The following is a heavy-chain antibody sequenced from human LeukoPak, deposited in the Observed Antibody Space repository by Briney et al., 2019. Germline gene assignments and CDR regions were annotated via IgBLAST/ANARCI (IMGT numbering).Heavy chain of an antibody. J-gene: IGHJ6*03. CDR3: ARGPRGQWLNYYYYYMDV. V-gene: IGHV3-74*01. CDR1: GFTFSSYW. Sequence: PGGSLRLSCAASGFTFSSYWMHWVRQAPGKGLVWVSRINSDGTSKRYADSGKGRFTIPRDNAKNTLYLQMNSLRAEDTAVYYCARGPRGQWLNYYYYYMDVWGKGTTVTVSS. D-gene: IGHD6-19*01. CDR2: INSDGTSK.